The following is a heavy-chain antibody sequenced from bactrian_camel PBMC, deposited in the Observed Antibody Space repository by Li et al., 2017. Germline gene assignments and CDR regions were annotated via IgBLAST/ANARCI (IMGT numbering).Heavy chain of an antibody. CDR2: IELDGTT. CDR1: TGFAFDDYT. D-gene: IGHD1*01. CDR3: AATQGPLLVRYAFEEGRYKY. V-gene: IGHV3S63*01. J-gene: IGHJ4*01. Sequence: HVQLVESGGGLVQAGGSMRLSCTISTGFAFDDYTMGWSRQAPGKEREDVSLIELDGTTHYGQYVEGRFTISQENANNTIYLQMDSLKPDDSATYYCAATQGPLLVRYAFEEGRYKYWGQGTQVTVS.